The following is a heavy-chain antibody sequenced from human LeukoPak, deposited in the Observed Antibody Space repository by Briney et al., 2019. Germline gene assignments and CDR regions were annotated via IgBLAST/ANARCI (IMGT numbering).Heavy chain of an antibody. J-gene: IGHJ3*02. CDR3: ARDTSPSSGSTYFDALDM. CDR1: GFAFTNDW. D-gene: IGHD6-13*01. V-gene: IGHV3-7*01. Sequence: GESVKISCTTSGFAFTNDWMTWVRQAKGKGPDWVANINKDGSKIHYVDSVKGRFTISRDNTRNSLFLQMNGLRAEDTATYYCARDTSPSSGSTYFDALDMWGQGTMVTVSS. CDR2: INKDGSKI.